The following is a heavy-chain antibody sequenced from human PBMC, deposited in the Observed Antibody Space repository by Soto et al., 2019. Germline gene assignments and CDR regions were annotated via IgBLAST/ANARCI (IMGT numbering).Heavy chain of an antibody. CDR1: GFTFSSYS. CDR3: ARDRLWGFQGPSSSSAMSIAARRPQPTYYYYYMDV. J-gene: IGHJ6*03. Sequence: EVQLVESGGGLVKPGGSLRLSCAASGFTFSSYSMNWVRQAPGKGLEWVSSISSSSSYIYYADSVKGRFTISRDNAKNSLYLQMNSLRAEDTAVYYCARDRLWGFQGPSSSSAMSIAARRPQPTYYYYYMDVWGKGTTVTVSS. D-gene: IGHD6-6*01. V-gene: IGHV3-21*01. CDR2: ISSSSSYI.